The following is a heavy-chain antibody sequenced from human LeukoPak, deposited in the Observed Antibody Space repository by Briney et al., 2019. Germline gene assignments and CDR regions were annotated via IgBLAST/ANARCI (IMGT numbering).Heavy chain of an antibody. Sequence: GGSLRLSCAASRFTFNNYAMSWVRQAPGKGLEWVSGLSGSGGSTYYADSVKGRFTISRDNAKNSLYLQMNSLRAEDTAVYYCARDLSANYYYYYMDVWGKGTTVTVSS. CDR1: RFTFNNYA. CDR2: LSGSGGST. J-gene: IGHJ6*03. D-gene: IGHD2-8*01. V-gene: IGHV3-23*01. CDR3: ARDLSANYYYYYMDV.